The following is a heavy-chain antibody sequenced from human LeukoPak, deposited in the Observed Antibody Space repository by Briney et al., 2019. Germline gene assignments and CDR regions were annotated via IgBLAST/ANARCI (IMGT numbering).Heavy chain of an antibody. D-gene: IGHD6-19*01. V-gene: IGHV3-74*01. Sequence: PGGSLRLSCAASGFTFSGYWMHWVRQAPGKGLVWVSRINSDGSSTSYADSVKGRFTISRDNAKNTLYLQMNSLRAEDTAVYYCARIAVAGTDYYGMDVWGQGTTVTVSS. CDR2: INSDGSST. CDR3: ARIAVAGTDYYGMDV. CDR1: GFTFSGYW. J-gene: IGHJ6*02.